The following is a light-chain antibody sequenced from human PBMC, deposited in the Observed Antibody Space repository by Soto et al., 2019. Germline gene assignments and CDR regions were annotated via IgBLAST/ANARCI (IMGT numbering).Light chain of an antibody. CDR3: QQYGSSYPWT. Sequence: VLPQSPCTLSLSAGAASTLSCMSIQSISNNFLTWYQQKPGQAPRLLIYGATSRATGIPDRFSGSGSGTDFTLTIRRLEPEDFAVYYCQQYGSSYPWTFGQRTKVDI. CDR1: QSISNNF. J-gene: IGKJ1*01. V-gene: IGKV3-20*01. CDR2: GAT.